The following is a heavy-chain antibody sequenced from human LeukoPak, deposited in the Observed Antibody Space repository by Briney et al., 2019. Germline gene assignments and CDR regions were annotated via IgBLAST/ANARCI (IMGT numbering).Heavy chain of an antibody. CDR1: GFTFSSYG. CDR2: ISNAGSNK. J-gene: IGHJ3*02. D-gene: IGHD2-8*01. V-gene: IGHV3-30*18. CDR3: AKGYQWGYPPGAFDI. Sequence: PGGSLRLSCAGSGFTFSSYGMHWVRQAPGKGLEWVAVISNAGSNKHYVDSVKGRFTISRDNSKNTLYLQMNSLRAEDTAVYYCAKGYQWGYPPGAFDIWGQGTMVTVSS.